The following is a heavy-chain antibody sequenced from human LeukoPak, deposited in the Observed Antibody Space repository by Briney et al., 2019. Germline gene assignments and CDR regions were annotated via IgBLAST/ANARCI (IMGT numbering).Heavy chain of an antibody. D-gene: IGHD6-13*01. CDR3: AKDTDGAAAGTTWGH. CDR2: ISWNSGSI. CDR1: GFTFDDYA. V-gene: IGHV3-9*01. J-gene: IGHJ4*02. Sequence: QPGRSLRLSCAASGFTFDDYAMHWVRQAPGKGLEWLSGISWNSGSIGYADSVKGRFTISRDNAKNSLYLQMNSLRAEDTALYYCAKDTDGAAAGTTWGHWGQGTLVTVSS.